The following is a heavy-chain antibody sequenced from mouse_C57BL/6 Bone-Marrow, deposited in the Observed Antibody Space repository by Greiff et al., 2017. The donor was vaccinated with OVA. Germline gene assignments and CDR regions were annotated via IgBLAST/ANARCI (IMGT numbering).Heavy chain of an antibody. CDR3: AREKDYGYFDY. CDR2: ISYDGSN. J-gene: IGHJ2*01. Sequence: EVKLMESGPGLVKPSQSLSLTCSVTGYSITSGYYWNWIRQFPGNKLEWMGYISYDGSNNYNPSLKNRISITRDTSKNQFFLKLNSVTTEDTATYYCAREKDYGYFDYWGQGTTLTVSS. CDR1: GYSITSGYY. V-gene: IGHV3-6*01. D-gene: IGHD2-4*01.